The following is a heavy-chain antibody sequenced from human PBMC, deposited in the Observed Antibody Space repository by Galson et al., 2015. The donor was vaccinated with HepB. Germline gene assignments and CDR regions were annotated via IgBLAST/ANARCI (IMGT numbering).Heavy chain of an antibody. CDR2: SDTTSTTT. Sequence: SLRLSCAASGFSFNIFSVRWVRQAPGKGLEWISYSDTTSTTTYYAESVRGRFTISRDNAKRLVHLQLNSLRVDDTAVYYCARERGYCTGGNCYRFFDFWGQGIMVTVSS. J-gene: IGHJ3*01. CDR1: GFSFNIFS. D-gene: IGHD2-15*01. V-gene: IGHV3-48*01. CDR3: ARERGYCTGGNCYRFFDF.